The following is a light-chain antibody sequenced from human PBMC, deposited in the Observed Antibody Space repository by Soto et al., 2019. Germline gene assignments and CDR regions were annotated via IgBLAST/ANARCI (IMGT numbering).Light chain of an antibody. J-gene: IGLJ1*01. CDR3: CSYAGSSTYV. V-gene: IGLV2-23*01. CDR1: SSDVGSYNL. Sequence: QSALTQPASVSGSPGQSITISCTGTSSDVGSYNLVSWYQQHPGKAPKLMIYEGSKRPSGVSNRFSGSKSGNTASLTISWLQAEDEADYYCCSYAGSSTYVFGTGPKLTVL. CDR2: EGS.